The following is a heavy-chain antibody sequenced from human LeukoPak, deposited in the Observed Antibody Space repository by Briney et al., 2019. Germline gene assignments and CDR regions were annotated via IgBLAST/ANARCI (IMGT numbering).Heavy chain of an antibody. D-gene: IGHD6-13*01. CDR1: GFTFSSYW. J-gene: IGHJ2*01. CDR3: ARELRADKGYSSSWYRYFDL. Sequence: PGGSLRLSCAASGFTFSSYWMHWVRQAPGKGLVWVSRINSDGSSTTYADSVKGRFTISRDNAKNTLYLQMSSLRAEDAAVYYCARELRADKGYSSSWYRYFDLWGRGTLVTVSS. CDR2: INSDGSST. V-gene: IGHV3-74*01.